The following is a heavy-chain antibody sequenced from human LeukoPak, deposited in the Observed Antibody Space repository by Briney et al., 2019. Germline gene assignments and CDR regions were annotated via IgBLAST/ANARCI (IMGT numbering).Heavy chain of an antibody. Sequence: SETLSLTCTVSGGSISSYYWSWIRQPPGKGLEWIGYIYHSGSTNYNPSLKSRVTISVDTSKNQFSLKLSSVTAADTAVYYCARDLWSDSSGWGYGMDVWGQGTTVTVSS. V-gene: IGHV4-59*01. CDR2: IYHSGST. D-gene: IGHD6-19*01. CDR1: GGSISSYY. J-gene: IGHJ6*02. CDR3: ARDLWSDSSGWGYGMDV.